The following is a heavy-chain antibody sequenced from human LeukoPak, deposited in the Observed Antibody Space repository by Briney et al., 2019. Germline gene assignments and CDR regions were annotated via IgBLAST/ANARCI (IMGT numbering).Heavy chain of an antibody. CDR1: GFTVSSNE. D-gene: IGHD2-2*01. Sequence: GGSLRLSCAASGFTVSSNEMSWVRQAPGKGLEWVSSISGGSTYYADSRKGRFTISRDNSKNTLHLQMNSLRAEDTAVYYCARQPYKYCSSTSCSRSGPIDYWGQGTLVTVSS. J-gene: IGHJ4*02. CDR3: ARQPYKYCSSTSCSRSGPIDY. CDR2: ISGGST. V-gene: IGHV3-38-3*01.